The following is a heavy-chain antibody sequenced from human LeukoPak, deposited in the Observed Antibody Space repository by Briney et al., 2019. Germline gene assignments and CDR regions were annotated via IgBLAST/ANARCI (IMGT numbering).Heavy chain of an antibody. CDR2: IYYSGST. CDR3: ARQGGRITIFGVVIGYFDY. Sequence: SGTLSLTCTVSGGSISSSSYYWGWIRQPPGKGLEWIGSIYYSGSTYYNPSLKSRVTISVDTSKNQFSLKLSSVTAADTAVYYCARQGGRITIFGVVIGYFDYWGQGTLVTVSS. D-gene: IGHD3-3*01. CDR1: GGSISSSSYY. J-gene: IGHJ4*02. V-gene: IGHV4-39*01.